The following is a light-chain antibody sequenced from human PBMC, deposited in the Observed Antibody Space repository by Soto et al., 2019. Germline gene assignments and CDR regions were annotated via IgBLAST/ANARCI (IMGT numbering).Light chain of an antibody. V-gene: IGKV3-20*01. CDR1: QSVSSSY. CDR2: GAS. Sequence: IVLTQSPGTLSLSPGEGATLSCRASQSVSSSYLAWYQQKPGQAPRLLIYGASSRATGIPDKFSGSGSATDFTLTISRLEPEDFAVYYCQRYGSSPRTFGQGTKVDIK. J-gene: IGKJ1*01. CDR3: QRYGSSPRT.